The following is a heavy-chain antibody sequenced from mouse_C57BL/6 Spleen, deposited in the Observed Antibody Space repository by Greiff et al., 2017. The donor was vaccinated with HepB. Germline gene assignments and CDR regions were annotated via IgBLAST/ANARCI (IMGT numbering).Heavy chain of an antibody. V-gene: IGHV1-85*01. CDR1: GYTFTSYD. D-gene: IGHD1-1*01. CDR2: IYPRDGST. J-gene: IGHJ2*01. Sequence: QVQLQQSGPELVKPGASVKLSCKASGYTFTSYDINWVKQRPGQGLEWIGWIYPRDGSTKYNEKFKGKATLTVDTSSSTAYMELHSLTSEDSAVYFCARRDYYGSSYGYFDYWGQGTTLTVSS. CDR3: ARRDYYGSSYGYFDY.